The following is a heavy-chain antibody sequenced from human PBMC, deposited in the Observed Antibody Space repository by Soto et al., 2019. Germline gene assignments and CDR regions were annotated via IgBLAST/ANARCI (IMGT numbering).Heavy chain of an antibody. Sequence: QVQLQQWGAGLLKPSETLSLTCAVFGVSFSGYYWNWIRQPPGKGLEWIGEINHSGSTNYNPSLKSRATKAVDTSKNQFSLKLSSVTAADTAVYYCARGWGSGVFDYWGQGTLVTVSS. CDR1: GVSFSGYY. V-gene: IGHV4-34*01. D-gene: IGHD6-19*01. J-gene: IGHJ4*02. CDR3: ARGWGSGVFDY. CDR2: INHSGST.